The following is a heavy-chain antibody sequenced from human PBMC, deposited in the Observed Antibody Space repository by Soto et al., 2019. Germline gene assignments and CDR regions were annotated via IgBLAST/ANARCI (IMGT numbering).Heavy chain of an antibody. CDR1: GGSISSGNYY. CDR2: ISSSGST. Sequence: QVQLQESGPGLVKPSQTLSLTCTVSGGSISSGNYYWSWIRQPPGKGLEWIGFISSSGSTYYSLSLKRRVTISVDTSKTQFSLNLSLVTAADTAVYYCATMGTPATGLYYFDYWGQGTLVTVSS. V-gene: IGHV4-30-4*01. J-gene: IGHJ4*02. D-gene: IGHD5-18*01. CDR3: ATMGTPATGLYYFDY.